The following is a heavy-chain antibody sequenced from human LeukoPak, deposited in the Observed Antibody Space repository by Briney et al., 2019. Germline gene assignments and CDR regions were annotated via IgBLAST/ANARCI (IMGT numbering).Heavy chain of an antibody. CDR3: ARGMGRTMVRGVLY. Sequence: ASVKVSCKASGYTFTSYDINWVRQATGQGLEGMGWMNPNSGNTGYAQKFQGRVTMTRNTSISTAYMELSSLRSEDTAVYYCARGMGRTMVRGVLYWGQGALVTVSS. D-gene: IGHD3-10*01. V-gene: IGHV1-8*01. CDR2: MNPNSGNT. J-gene: IGHJ4*02. CDR1: GYTFTSYD.